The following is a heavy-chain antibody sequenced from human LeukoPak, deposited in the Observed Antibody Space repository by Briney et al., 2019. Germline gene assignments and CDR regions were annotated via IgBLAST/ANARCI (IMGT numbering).Heavy chain of an antibody. Sequence: PGGSLRLSCAASGFTSSSYGMHWVRQAPGKGLEWVAVISYDGSNKYYADSVKGRFTISRDNSKNTLYLQNSLRAEDTAVYYCAKDWLGFSGAFDIWGQGTMVTVSS. J-gene: IGHJ3*02. CDR3: AKDWLGFSGAFDI. CDR1: GFTSSSYG. D-gene: IGHD3-10*01. V-gene: IGHV3-30*18. CDR2: ISYDGSNK.